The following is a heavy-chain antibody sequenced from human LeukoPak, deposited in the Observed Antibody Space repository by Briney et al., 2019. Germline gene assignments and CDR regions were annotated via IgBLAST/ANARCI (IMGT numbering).Heavy chain of an antibody. V-gene: IGHV3-11*04. CDR3: ARSYSSSWPYYYYYYMDV. CDR2: ISSSGRTI. J-gene: IGHJ6*03. Sequence: SGGSLRLSCVASGFTFSDYYMSWIRQAPGKGLEWVSYISSSGRTIYYADSVKGRFTISRDNAKNSLYLQMNSLRAEDTAVYYCARSYSSSWPYYYYYYMDVWGKGTTVTVSS. D-gene: IGHD6-13*01. CDR1: GFTFSDYY.